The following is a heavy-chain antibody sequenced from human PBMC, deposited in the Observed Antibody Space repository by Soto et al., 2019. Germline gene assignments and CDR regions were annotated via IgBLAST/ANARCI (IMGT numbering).Heavy chain of an antibody. D-gene: IGHD2-2*02. CDR2: INPSGGST. CDR1: GYTFTSYY. J-gene: IGHJ6*02. V-gene: IGHV1-46*01. Sequence: ASVKVSCKASGYTFTSYYMHWVRQAPGQGLEWMGIINPSGGSTSYAQKFQGRVTMTRDTSTSTVYMELSSLRSEDTAVYYCARVYEEGRNYYGMDVWGQGTTVTVSS. CDR3: ARVYEEGRNYYGMDV.